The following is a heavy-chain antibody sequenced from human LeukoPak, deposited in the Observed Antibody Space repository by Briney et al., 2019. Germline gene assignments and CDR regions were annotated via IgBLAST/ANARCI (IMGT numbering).Heavy chain of an antibody. CDR1: GYTFTGYY. CDR2: INPNSGGT. D-gene: IGHD3-10*01. Sequence: GASVKVSCKASGYTFTGYYMHWVRQAPGQGLEWMGWINPNSGGTNYAQKFQGRVTMTRDTSISTAYMELSGLRSDDTAVYYCARERDNYYGSGSYGYWGQGTLVTVSS. V-gene: IGHV1-2*02. CDR3: ARERDNYYGSGSYGY. J-gene: IGHJ4*02.